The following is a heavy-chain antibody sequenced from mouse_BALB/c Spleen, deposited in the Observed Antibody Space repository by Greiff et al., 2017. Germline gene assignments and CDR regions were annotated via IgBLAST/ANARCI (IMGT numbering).Heavy chain of an antibody. V-gene: IGHV1-5*01. D-gene: IGHD2-10*01. CDR3: TRSSYYGNVYAMDY. CDR2: IYPGNSDT. J-gene: IGHJ4*01. Sequence: EVQLQQSGTVLARPGASVKMSCKASGYSFTSYWMHWVKQRPGQGLEWIGAIYPGNSDTSYNQKFKGKAKLTAVTSASTAYMELSSLTNEDSAVYYCTRSSYYGNVYAMDYWGQGTSVTVSS. CDR1: GYSFTSYW.